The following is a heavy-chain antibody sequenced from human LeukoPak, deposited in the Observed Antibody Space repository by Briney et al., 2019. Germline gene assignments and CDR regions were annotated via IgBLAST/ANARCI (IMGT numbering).Heavy chain of an antibody. J-gene: IGHJ6*02. V-gene: IGHV4-61*02. CDR1: GGSISSGSYY. CDR2: IYTSGCT. Sequence: PSETLSLTCTVSGGSISSGSYYWSWIRQPAGKGLEWIGRIYTSGCTNYNPSLKSRVTISVDTSKNQFYLKLSSVTAADTAVYSCARGEVVPAAYYGMDVWCQGNTVIVSS. D-gene: IGHD2-2*01. CDR3: ARGEVVPAAYYGMDV.